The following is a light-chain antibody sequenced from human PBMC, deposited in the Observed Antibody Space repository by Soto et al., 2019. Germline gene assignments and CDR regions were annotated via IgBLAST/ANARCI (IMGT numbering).Light chain of an antibody. J-gene: IGKJ4*01. Sequence: DIQMTQSPPTLSASVGDRVTITCRASQTVIKYVNWYQQKPGKAPKLLMFATSTLQSGVPSRFSGGGSGTDFTLTSSSLQPEYFATYYCQQIYNTPPFGGGPKVEIK. CDR1: QTVIKY. CDR2: ATS. CDR3: QQIYNTPP. V-gene: IGKV1-39*01.